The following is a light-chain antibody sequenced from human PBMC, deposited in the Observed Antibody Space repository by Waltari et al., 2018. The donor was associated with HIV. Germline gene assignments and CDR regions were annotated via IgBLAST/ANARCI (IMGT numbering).Light chain of an antibody. CDR1: TIPVGAYHL. J-gene: IGLJ2*01. CDR2: DVT. Sequence: QSALTQPASVSGSPGQSITISCTGTTIPVGAYHLAAWFQQHPGKAPHLLIYDVTSRPSGTSDRFSGSKSGATASLTISGLQAEDEADYYCSSYATNTTVIFGGGTKVTVL. V-gene: IGLV2-14*03. CDR3: SSYATNTTVI.